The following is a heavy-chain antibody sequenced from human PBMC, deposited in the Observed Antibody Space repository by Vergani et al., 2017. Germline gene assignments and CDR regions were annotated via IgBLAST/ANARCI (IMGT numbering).Heavy chain of an antibody. Sequence: QVQLVQSGAEVKKPGSSVKVSCKAAGGTFSSYAISWVRQAPGQGLEWMGRIIPIFGTANYAQKFQGRVTITADESTSTAYMELSSLRSEDTAVYYCAGAAKAVVVPVYYYYGMDVWGQGTTVTVSS. D-gene: IGHD2-2*01. CDR1: GGTFSSYA. V-gene: IGHV1-69*18. CDR2: IIPIFGTA. CDR3: AGAAKAVVVPVYYYYGMDV. J-gene: IGHJ6*02.